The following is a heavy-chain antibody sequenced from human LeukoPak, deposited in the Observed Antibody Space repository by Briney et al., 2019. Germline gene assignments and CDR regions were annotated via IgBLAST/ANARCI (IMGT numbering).Heavy chain of an antibody. CDR3: ARHGTVSSGGYFDY. V-gene: IGHV4-59*08. Sequence: TSETLSLTCSVSGGSVTSYYWSWIRQPPGKGLEWIGHIHYSGSNNYNPSLKSRVTMFVDRSKNQISLRLSSVTAADTAVYYCARHGTVSSGGYFDYWGQGTQVTLS. CDR1: GGSVTSYY. D-gene: IGHD1-1*01. CDR2: IHYSGSN. J-gene: IGHJ4*02.